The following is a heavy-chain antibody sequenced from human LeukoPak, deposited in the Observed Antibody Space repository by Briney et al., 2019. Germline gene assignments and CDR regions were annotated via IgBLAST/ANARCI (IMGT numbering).Heavy chain of an antibody. J-gene: IGHJ6*02. Sequence: PGGSLRLSCAASGFIFSNHYMTWIRQAPGKGLEWLSYISSSSSTISYAHSVQGRFTISRDNAKNSLCLQMNSLSAADTAVYYCARATVGSNYYGVDVWGQGTTVTVSS. CDR3: ARATVGSNYYGVDV. CDR2: ISSSSSTI. D-gene: IGHD4-23*01. CDR1: GFIFSNHY. V-gene: IGHV3-11*01.